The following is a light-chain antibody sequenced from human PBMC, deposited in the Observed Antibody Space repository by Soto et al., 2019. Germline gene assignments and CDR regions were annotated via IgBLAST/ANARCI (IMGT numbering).Light chain of an antibody. CDR3: QQYNNWPPST. V-gene: IGKV3-15*01. CDR2: GAS. Sequence: DIVMTQSPATLSVSPGERATLSCRASQSVAGNLAWFQHKPGQAPRLLIHGASTRATGIPARFSGSGSGTDFTLTISSLQSKDFAVYYCQQYNNWPPSTFGQGTKVDIK. CDR1: QSVAGN. J-gene: IGKJ1*01.